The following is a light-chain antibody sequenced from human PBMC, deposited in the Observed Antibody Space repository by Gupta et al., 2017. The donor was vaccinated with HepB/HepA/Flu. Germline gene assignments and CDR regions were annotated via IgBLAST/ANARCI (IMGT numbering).Light chain of an antibody. J-gene: IGKJ4*01. Sequence: DIQMTQSPSTLSESVGDRVTITCRASQRISSWLAWYQQKPGQAPKVLIYKASSLQSGVPSRFSGSGSRTEFTLTVSSLQPDDFATYYCQQYNTFPLTFGGGTKVEIK. CDR3: QQYNTFPLT. CDR1: QRISSW. CDR2: KAS. V-gene: IGKV1-5*03.